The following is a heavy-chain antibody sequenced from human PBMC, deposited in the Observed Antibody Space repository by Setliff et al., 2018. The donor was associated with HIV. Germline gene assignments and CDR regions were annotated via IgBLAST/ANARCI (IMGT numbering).Heavy chain of an antibody. CDR2: ILDSGST. V-gene: IGHV4-31*03. D-gene: IGHD7-27*01. J-gene: IGHJ3*01. CDR1: GASISSGGYY. CDR3: ARVPNWGSAPCAYDV. Sequence: SETLSLTCTVSGASISSGGYYWNWIRQLPGKGLEWIGYILDSGSTYYNPSLRGRLSMSIDTSANQFSVELASVTAADTALYFCARVPNWGSAPCAYDVWGLGTMVTVSS.